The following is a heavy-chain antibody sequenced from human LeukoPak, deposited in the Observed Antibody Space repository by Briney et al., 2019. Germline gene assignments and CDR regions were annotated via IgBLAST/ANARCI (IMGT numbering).Heavy chain of an antibody. Sequence: GESLKISCKGSGYSFTTFWIGWVRQMPGKGLEWMGIIYPGDSDTRYGPSFQGQVTISVDRSISTAYLKWSSLKASDTAIHYCARRGPVAENGYYFDSWGQGTLVTVSS. D-gene: IGHD2-15*01. CDR1: GYSFTTFW. V-gene: IGHV5-51*01. CDR3: ARRGPVAENGYYFDS. CDR2: IYPGDSDT. J-gene: IGHJ4*02.